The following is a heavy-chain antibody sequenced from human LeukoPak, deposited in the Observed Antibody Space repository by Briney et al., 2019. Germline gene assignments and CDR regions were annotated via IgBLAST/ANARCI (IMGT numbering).Heavy chain of an antibody. CDR1: GFTFSSYW. V-gene: IGHV3-7*01. D-gene: IGHD6-13*01. Sequence: PGGSLRLFCAGSGFTFSSYWMSWVRQAPGKGPEWVANIKQDGREKHYVDSVKGRFTISRDNAKSSLYLQMNSLRAEDTAVYYCTRAGGGIAAFDYWGQGTLVTVSS. CDR2: IKQDGREK. CDR3: TRAGGGIAAFDY. J-gene: IGHJ4*02.